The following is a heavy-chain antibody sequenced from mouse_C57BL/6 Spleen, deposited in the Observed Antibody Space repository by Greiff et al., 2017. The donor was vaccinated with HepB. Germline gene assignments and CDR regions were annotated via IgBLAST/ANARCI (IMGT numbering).Heavy chain of an antibody. J-gene: IGHJ1*03. CDR3: ARNGGTTVVATKDFDV. CDR2: IWSGGST. CDR1: GFSLTSYG. D-gene: IGHD1-1*01. V-gene: IGHV2-2*01. Sequence: VQLQESGPGLVQPSQSLSITCTVSGFSLTSYGVHWVRQSPGKGLEWLGVIWSGGSTDYNAAFISRLSISKDNSKRQVFFKMNSLQADDTAIYYCARNGGTTVVATKDFDVWGTGTTVTVSS.